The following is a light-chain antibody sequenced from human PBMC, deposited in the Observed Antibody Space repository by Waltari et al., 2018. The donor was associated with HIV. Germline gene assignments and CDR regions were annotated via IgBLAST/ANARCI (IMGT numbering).Light chain of an antibody. J-gene: IGLJ1*01. CDR2: DNH. V-gene: IGLV1-51*01. CDR3: GTWDSGLNAYV. Sequence: QSVLTQPPSVSAAPGQKIGISSSGANSNIGSNSVSWYQQSPGRAPQPLIYDNHRRPSETPDRFSGSKSGTSGTLDITGLQTGDEADYYCGTWDSGLNAYVFGSGTKVTVL. CDR1: NSNIGSNS.